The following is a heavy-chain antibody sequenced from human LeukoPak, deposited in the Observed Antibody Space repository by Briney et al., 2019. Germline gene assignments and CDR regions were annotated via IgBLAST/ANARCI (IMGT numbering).Heavy chain of an antibody. D-gene: IGHD6-19*01. CDR1: GGSISGYY. CDR2: NYFSGST. CDR3: ARDGTSGWDLEY. V-gene: IGHV4-59*01. J-gene: IGHJ4*02. Sequence: SETLSLTCTVSGGSISGYYWTWIRQPPGKGLEWIGYNYFSGSTNYNPSLRGRVTISLDTSKNQFSLKLSSVTAADTAVYYCARDGTSGWDLEYWGQGTLVTVSS.